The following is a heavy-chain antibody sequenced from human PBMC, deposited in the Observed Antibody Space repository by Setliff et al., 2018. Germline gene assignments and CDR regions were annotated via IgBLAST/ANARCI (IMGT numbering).Heavy chain of an antibody. J-gene: IGHJ4*02. CDR2: ISPDSYYI. CDR1: GFTFSSYT. D-gene: IGHD3-22*01. V-gene: IGHV3-21*04. CDR3: ARADSDSYYPYYFDF. Sequence: PGGSLRLSCAASGFTFSSYTMNWVRQAPGQGLEWVSSISPDSYYIYYADSIKGRFTVSRDSSQNKIHLQMDSLRAEDTGKYFCARADSDSYYPYYFDFWGQGVLVTVSS.